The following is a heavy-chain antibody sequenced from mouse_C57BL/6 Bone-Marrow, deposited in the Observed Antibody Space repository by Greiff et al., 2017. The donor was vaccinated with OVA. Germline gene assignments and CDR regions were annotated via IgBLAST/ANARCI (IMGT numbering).Heavy chain of an antibody. CDR3: ARVGSSYVLEN. D-gene: IGHD1-1*01. V-gene: IGHV1-52*01. J-gene: IGHJ2*01. CDR1: GYTFTSYW. CDR2: IDPSDSET. Sequence: QVQLQQPGAELVRPGSSVKLSCKASGYTFTSYWMHWVKQRPIQGLEWIGNIDPSDSETHYNQKFKDKATLTVDKSSSTAYMQLSSLTSEDSAVYYCARVGSSYVLENWGQGTTLTGSS.